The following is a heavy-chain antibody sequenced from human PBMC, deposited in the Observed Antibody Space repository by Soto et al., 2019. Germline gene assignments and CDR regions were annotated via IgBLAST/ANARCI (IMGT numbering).Heavy chain of an antibody. CDR1: GGSISSGGYY. CDR2: IYYSGST. J-gene: IGHJ4*02. CDR3: ARGRLGELSFDY. V-gene: IGHV4-31*03. D-gene: IGHD3-16*02. Sequence: PSETLSLTSTVSGGSISSGGYYWSWIRQHPGKGLEWIGYIYYSGSTYYNPSLKSRVTISVDTSKNQFSLKLSSVTAADTAVYYCARGRLGELSFDYWGQGTLVTVSS.